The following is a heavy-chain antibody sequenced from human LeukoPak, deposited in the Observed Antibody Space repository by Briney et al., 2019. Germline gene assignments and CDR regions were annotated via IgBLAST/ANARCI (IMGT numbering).Heavy chain of an antibody. CDR1: GFIFSNYA. J-gene: IGHJ4*02. Sequence: GGSLRLSCATSGFIFSNYAVNWVRQAPGKGLEWVSIISGSGDTTYYADSVKGRFTISRDNSKNTLYLQMNSLRAEDTAAYYCARLNIVGAYPLFDYWGQGTLVTVSS. D-gene: IGHD1-26*01. CDR2: ISGSGDTT. V-gene: IGHV3-23*01. CDR3: ARLNIVGAYPLFDY.